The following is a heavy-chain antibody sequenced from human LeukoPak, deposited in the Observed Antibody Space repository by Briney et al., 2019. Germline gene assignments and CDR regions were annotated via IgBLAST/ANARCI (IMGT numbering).Heavy chain of an antibody. D-gene: IGHD6-19*01. Sequence: GESLRLSCAASGFTFSSYGMHWVRQAPGKGLEWVAVISYEGSNKYYADSVKGRVTITRDNSKNTLYLQMNSLRAEDTAVYYCAEELNKYLSGVMGCDPWGQGTLVTVSA. V-gene: IGHV3-30*18. CDR3: AEELNKYLSGVMGCDP. J-gene: IGHJ5*02. CDR1: GFTFSSYG. CDR2: ISYEGSNK.